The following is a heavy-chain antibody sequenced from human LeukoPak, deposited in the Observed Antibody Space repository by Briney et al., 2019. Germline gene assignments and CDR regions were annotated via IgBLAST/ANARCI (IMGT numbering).Heavy chain of an antibody. CDR2: ISWNSGSI. Sequence: GGSLRLSCAASGFTFDGYAMHWVRQAPGKGLEWVSGISWNSGSIGYADSVKGRFTISRDNAKNSLYLQMNSLRAEDTALYYCAKDTQWELLGGFDPWGQGTLVTVSS. V-gene: IGHV3-9*01. J-gene: IGHJ5*02. D-gene: IGHD1-26*01. CDR3: AKDTQWELLGGFDP. CDR1: GFTFDGYA.